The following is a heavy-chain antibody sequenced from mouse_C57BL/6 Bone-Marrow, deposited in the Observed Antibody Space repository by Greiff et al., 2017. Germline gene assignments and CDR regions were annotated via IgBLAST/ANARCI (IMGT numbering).Heavy chain of an antibody. Sequence: VQLQQPGAELVKPGASVKLSCKASGYTFTSYWMHWVKQRPEQGLEWIGWIDPENGDTEYASKFQGKATITADTSSNTAYLQLSSLTSEDTAVYYGTTAAFDVWGTGTTVTVSS. CDR2: IDPENGDT. CDR1: GYTFTSYW. J-gene: IGHJ1*03. CDR3: TTAAFDV. V-gene: IGHV14-4*01.